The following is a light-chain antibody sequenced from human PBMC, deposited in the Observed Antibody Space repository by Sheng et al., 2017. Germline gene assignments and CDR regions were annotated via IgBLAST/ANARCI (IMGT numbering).Light chain of an antibody. J-gene: IGKJ3*01. CDR3: QQYDNVRST. CDR1: QSVRNW. V-gene: IGKV3D-15*01. Sequence: MTQSPSTLSASEGDRVSITCRASQSVRNWLAWYQQKPGQAPRLLIYGASSRATGIPDRFSGSGSGTDFTFTISSLQPEDIATYYCQQYDNVRSTFGPGTKVDI. CDR2: GAS.